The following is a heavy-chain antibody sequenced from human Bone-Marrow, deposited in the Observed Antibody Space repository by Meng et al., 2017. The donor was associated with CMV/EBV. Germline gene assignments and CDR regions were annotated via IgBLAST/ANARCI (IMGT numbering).Heavy chain of an antibody. V-gene: IGHV3-66*02. J-gene: IGHJ6*02. D-gene: IGHD3-10*01. CDR3: AKTGGVPTTLYYYGLDV. Sequence: GESLKIPCAASGFSVSSNYMSWVRQAPGRGLEWVSVIYRGGDTYYTDSVKGRFTISRDNSKNTMYLQMSSLRTEDTAVYYCAKTGGVPTTLYYYGLDVWGQGTAVTVSS. CDR2: IYRGGDT. CDR1: GFSVSSNY.